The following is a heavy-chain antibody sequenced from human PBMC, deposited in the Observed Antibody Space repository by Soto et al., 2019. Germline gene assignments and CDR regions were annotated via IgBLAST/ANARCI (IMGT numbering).Heavy chain of an antibody. CDR1: GFTFNIYS. CDR2: ITSSGDNT. Sequence: EVQLLDSGGGLVQPGGSLRLSCAASGFTFNIYSMSWVRQAPGRGLEWVSSITSSGDNTYYPDSVKGRFTISRDNSKNTMYLHMNNSRVYATSIYYYADARTNSLHPGGAYYKSGGDSWGQGTLVTVSS. J-gene: IGHJ5*01. CDR3: ADARTNSLHPGGAYYKSGGDS. V-gene: IGHV3-23*01. D-gene: IGHD3-10*01.